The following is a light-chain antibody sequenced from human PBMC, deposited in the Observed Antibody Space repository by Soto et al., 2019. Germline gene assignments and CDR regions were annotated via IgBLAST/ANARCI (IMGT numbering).Light chain of an antibody. Sequence: VMTQSPATLSVSPGGRATLSCRASQSISDTLAWYQQKPGQAPRLLIYGASTRAPGFPARFSGSGSGTDFTLTISSLQSEDFAVYYCQQYNNWPWTFGQGTKVDIK. CDR1: QSISDT. V-gene: IGKV3-15*01. J-gene: IGKJ1*01. CDR2: GAS. CDR3: QQYNNWPWT.